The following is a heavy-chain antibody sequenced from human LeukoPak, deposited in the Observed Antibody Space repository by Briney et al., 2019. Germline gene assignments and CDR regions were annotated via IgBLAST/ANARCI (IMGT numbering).Heavy chain of an antibody. CDR1: VYTFTGYY. J-gene: IGHJ6*03. Sequence: GASVNVSCKASVYTFTGYYMHWVGQAPGQGLEGMGWINPNSGGTNYAQKFQGRVTMTRDTSISTAYMELSRLRSDDTAVYYCARAYGDAFCGGDCNYYYYYMDVWGKGTTVTVSS. V-gene: IGHV1-2*02. D-gene: IGHD2-21*01. CDR2: INPNSGGT. CDR3: ARAYGDAFCGGDCNYYYYYMDV.